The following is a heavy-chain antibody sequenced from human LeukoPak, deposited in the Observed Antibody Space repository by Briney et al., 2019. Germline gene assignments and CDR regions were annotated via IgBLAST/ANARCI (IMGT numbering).Heavy chain of an antibody. CDR2: IYHSGST. CDR3: ARRRSYYPGWFDP. V-gene: IGHV4-38-2*02. Sequence: KPSETLSLTCTVSGYSISSGYYWGWIRQPPGKGLEWIGSIYHSGSTYYNPSLKSRVTISVDTSKNQFSLKLSSVTAADTAVYYCARRRSYYPGWFDPWGQGTLVTVFS. D-gene: IGHD1-26*01. CDR1: GYSISSGYY. J-gene: IGHJ5*02.